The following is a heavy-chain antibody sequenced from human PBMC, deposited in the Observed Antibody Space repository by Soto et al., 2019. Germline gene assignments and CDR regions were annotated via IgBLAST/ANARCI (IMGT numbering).Heavy chain of an antibody. V-gene: IGHV3-30*09. CDR3: ASRYGNYLL. CDR1: GFTFSSFS. CDR2: ISYDGSKK. Sequence: QVQLVESGGGVVQPGRSLRLSCAASGFTFSSFSMHWVRQAPGKGLEWVAVISYDGSKKYYADSVKGRFAVSRHNSKNTLFLQVNSLRAEDTAVYYGASRYGNYLLWGQGTLVTVSS. D-gene: IGHD4-4*01. J-gene: IGHJ4*02.